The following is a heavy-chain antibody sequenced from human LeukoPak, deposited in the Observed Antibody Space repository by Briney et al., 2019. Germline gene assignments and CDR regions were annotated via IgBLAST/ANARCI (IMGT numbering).Heavy chain of an antibody. V-gene: IGHV1-69*13. Sequence: SVKVSCKASGGTFSSYAISWVRQAPGQGLEWMGGIIPIFGTANYAQKFQGRVTITADESTSTAYMELRSLGSDDTAVYYCARDGAFWSGFDYWGQGTLVTVSS. CDR3: ARDGAFWSGFDY. CDR2: IIPIFGTA. J-gene: IGHJ4*02. D-gene: IGHD3-3*01. CDR1: GGTFSSYA.